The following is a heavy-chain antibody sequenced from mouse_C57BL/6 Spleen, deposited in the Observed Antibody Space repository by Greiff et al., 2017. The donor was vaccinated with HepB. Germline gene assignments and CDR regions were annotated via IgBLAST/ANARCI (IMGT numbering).Heavy chain of an antibody. CDR2: INPSTGGT. D-gene: IGHD2-4*01. Sequence: VQLKQSGPELVKPGASVKISCKASGYSFTGYYMNWVKQSPEKSLEWIGEINPSTGGTTYNQKFKAKATLTVDKSSSTAYMQLKSLTSEDSAVYYCARPHDYHRGFSYLGQGTLVTVSA. CDR3: ARPHDYHRGFSY. J-gene: IGHJ3*01. V-gene: IGHV1-42*01. CDR1: GYSFTGYY.